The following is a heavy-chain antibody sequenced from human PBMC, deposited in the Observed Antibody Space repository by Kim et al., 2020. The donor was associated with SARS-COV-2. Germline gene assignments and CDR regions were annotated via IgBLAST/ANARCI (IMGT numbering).Heavy chain of an antibody. Sequence: TKYGQKVQGRLIMPTDTSTNTAYMELWSLRSDDTAMYYCARGAYGDVSFDYWGQGTLVTVSS. V-gene: IGHV1-18*01. J-gene: IGHJ4*02. CDR2: T. D-gene: IGHD4-17*01. CDR3: ARGAYGDVSFDY.